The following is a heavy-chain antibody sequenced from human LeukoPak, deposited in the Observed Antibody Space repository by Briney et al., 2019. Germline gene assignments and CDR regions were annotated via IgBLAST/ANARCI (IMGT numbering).Heavy chain of an antibody. V-gene: IGHV3-23*01. CDR2: SGSGGST. Sequence: GGSMRLSCAASGFTFSSYAMSWVSQAPGKGLEWVSGSGSGGSTYYTDSVKGRFTISRDNSKNTLYLQMNSLRAEDSAVYYCAKDFWSGYYHNYWGQGTLVTVSS. CDR1: GFTFSSYA. CDR3: AKDFWSGYYHNY. J-gene: IGHJ4*02. D-gene: IGHD3-3*01.